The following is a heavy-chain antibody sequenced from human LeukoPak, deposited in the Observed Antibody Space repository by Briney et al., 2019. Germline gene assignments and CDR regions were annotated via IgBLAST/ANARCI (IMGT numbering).Heavy chain of an antibody. V-gene: IGHV3-23*01. CDR3: AREQSGSGGWYTVDY. CDR2: IRSSGDRS. D-gene: IGHD6-19*01. CDR1: GFTFRIYA. Sequence: GGSLRLSCAPSGFTFRIYAISWVRQAPGKGLEWVSAIRSSGDRSYYADSVKGRFTISRDNSKDTLYLQMNSLRAEDTAVYFCAREQSGSGGWYTVDYWGQGTLVTVSS. J-gene: IGHJ4*02.